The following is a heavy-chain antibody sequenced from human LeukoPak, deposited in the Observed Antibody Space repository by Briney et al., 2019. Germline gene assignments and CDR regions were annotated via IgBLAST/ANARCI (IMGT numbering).Heavy chain of an antibody. CDR2: IYYSGST. D-gene: IGHD6-19*01. CDR1: GGSISSYY. J-gene: IGHJ4*02. CDR3: ARTDGSGWPFDY. V-gene: IGHV4-59*01. Sequence: SETLSLTCTVSGGSISSYYWSWIRQPPGKGLEWIGYIYYSGSTNYNPSLKSRVTISVDTSKNQFSLKLSSVTAADTAVYYCARTDGSGWPFDYWGQGTLVTVSS.